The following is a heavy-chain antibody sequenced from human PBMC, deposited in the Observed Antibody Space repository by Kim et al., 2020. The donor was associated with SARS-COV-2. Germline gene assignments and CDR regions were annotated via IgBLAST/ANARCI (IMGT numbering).Heavy chain of an antibody. CDR3: AKDRDPIDGDSYLRPFDY. J-gene: IGHJ4*02. CDR2: ISGSGGNT. D-gene: IGHD3-16*02. V-gene: IGHV3-23*01. Sequence: GGSLRLSCAASTFTFSSYAMSWVRQAPGKGLEWVSAISGSGGNTYYADSVKGRFTISRDNSKNTLYLQMYSLRAEDAALYYCAKDRDPIDGDSYLRPFDYWGQGTLVTVSS. CDR1: TFTFSSYA.